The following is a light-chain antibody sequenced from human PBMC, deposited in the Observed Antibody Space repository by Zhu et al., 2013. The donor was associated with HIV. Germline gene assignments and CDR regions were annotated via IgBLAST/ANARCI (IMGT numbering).Light chain of an antibody. Sequence: QTVVTQEPSFSVSPGGTVTLTCGLNSGSVSTSSYPSWYQQTPGQAPRTLISGRNIRSSGVPDRFSGSILGNKAALTIAGSEADDESDYYCVLYMGSGISVFGGGTRPHRP. J-gene: IGLJ3*02. CDR3: VLYMGSGISV. CDR1: SGSVSTSSY. V-gene: IGLV8-61*01. CDR2: GRN.